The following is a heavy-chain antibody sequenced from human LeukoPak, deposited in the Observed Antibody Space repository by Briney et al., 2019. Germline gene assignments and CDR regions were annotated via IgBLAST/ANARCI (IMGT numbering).Heavy chain of an antibody. CDR2: ISYDGSNK. V-gene: IGHV3-30*04. Sequence: GGSLRLSCAASGFTFSSYAMHWVRQAPGKGLEWVAVISYDGSNKYYADSVKGRFTISRDNSKNALYLQMNSLRAEDTAVYYCARIVGAIAQNWFDPWGQGSLVTVSS. CDR3: ARIVGAIAQNWFDP. CDR1: GFTFSSYA. D-gene: IGHD1-26*01. J-gene: IGHJ5*02.